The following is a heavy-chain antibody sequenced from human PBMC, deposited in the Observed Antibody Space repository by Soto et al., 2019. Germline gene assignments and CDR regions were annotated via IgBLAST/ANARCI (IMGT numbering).Heavy chain of an antibody. CDR3: AKGKGGSTYYFDC. J-gene: IGHJ4*02. V-gene: IGHV3-23*01. Sequence: EVQLLESGGDLVQPGGSQRLSCAASGFTFSNYAMSWVRQAPGKGLEWVSNINDSGGRTYYTDSVKGRFTISRDNSKNTLDLQMNSLRAEDTAVYYCAKGKGGSTYYFDCWGQGTLVTVSS. CDR2: INDSGGRT. CDR1: GFTFSNYA. D-gene: IGHD1-26*01.